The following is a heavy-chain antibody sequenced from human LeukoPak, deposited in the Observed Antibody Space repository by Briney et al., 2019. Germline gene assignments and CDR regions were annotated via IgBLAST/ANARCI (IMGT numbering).Heavy chain of an antibody. V-gene: IGHV3-33*01. CDR1: GFTFSSYG. CDR3: ARDAITGTTSRWFDP. Sequence: GGSLRLSCAASGFTFSSYGMHWVRQAPGKGLEWVAVIWYDGSNKYYADSVKGRFTISRDNSKNTLYLQMNSLRAEDTAVYYCARDAITGTTSRWFDPWGQGTLVTVSS. J-gene: IGHJ5*02. CDR2: IWYDGSNK. D-gene: IGHD1-7*01.